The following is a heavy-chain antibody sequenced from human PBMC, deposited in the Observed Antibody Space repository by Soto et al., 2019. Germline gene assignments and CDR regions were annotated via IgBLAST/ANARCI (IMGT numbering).Heavy chain of an antibody. CDR3: ARARDYYDSSGSTGWFDP. CDR2: IYYSGST. Sequence: PSETLSLTCTVSGDSVRSGSHYWNWIRQPPGKGLEWIGYIYYSGSTNYNPSLKSRVTILADTSKNQFSLKLSSVTAADTAIYYCARARDYYDSSGSTGWFDPWGQGTLVTVS. CDR1: GDSVRSGSHY. D-gene: IGHD3-22*01. V-gene: IGHV4-61*01. J-gene: IGHJ5*02.